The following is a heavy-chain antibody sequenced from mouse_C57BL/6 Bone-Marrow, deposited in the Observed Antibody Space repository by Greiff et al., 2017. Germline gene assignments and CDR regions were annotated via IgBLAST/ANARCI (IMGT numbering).Heavy chain of an antibody. Sequence: EVQLVESGGDLVKPGGSLKLSCAASGFTFSSYGMSWVRQTPDKRLEWVATISSGGSYTYYPDSVKGRFTISRDNAKNTLYLQMSSLKSEDTAMYYCARRHYGNFFFDYWGQGTTLTVSS. V-gene: IGHV5-6*01. CDR3: ARRHYGNFFFDY. J-gene: IGHJ2*01. CDR1: GFTFSSYG. CDR2: ISSGGSYT. D-gene: IGHD2-1*01.